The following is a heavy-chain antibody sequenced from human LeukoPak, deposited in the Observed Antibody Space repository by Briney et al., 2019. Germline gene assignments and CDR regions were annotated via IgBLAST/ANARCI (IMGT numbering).Heavy chain of an antibody. D-gene: IGHD3-16*01. CDR1: GGTFSSYA. CDR2: IIPLLGVT. Sequence: SVKVSCKASGGTFSSYAMNWVRQAPGQGLEWVGRIIPLLGVTNHAQKLQGRVTVTADTSTNTAYMELSSLISDDTAVYYCARARTMITFGGIRHAFDIWGQGTLVTVSS. V-gene: IGHV1-69*04. J-gene: IGHJ3*02. CDR3: ARARTMITFGGIRHAFDI.